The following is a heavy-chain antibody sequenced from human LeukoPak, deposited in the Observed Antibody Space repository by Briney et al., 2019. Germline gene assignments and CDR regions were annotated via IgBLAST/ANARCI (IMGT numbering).Heavy chain of an antibody. CDR1: GGSFSGYY. V-gene: IGHV4-34*01. J-gene: IGHJ6*03. Sequence: PSETLSLTCAVYGGSFSGYYWSWIRQPPGKGLEWIGEINHSGSTNYNPSLKSRVTISVDTSKNQFSLKLSSATAADTAVYYCARLPSSSWYNYYYMDVWGKGTTVTVSS. CDR2: INHSGST. CDR3: ARLPSSSWYNYYYMDV. D-gene: IGHD6-13*01.